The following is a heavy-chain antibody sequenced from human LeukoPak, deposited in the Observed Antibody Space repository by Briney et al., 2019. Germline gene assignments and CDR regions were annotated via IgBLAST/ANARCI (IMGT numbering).Heavy chain of an antibody. V-gene: IGHV3-23*01. J-gene: IGHJ4*02. CDR1: GFTFSSYA. CDR3: AKGDGYDSSGYYYPFDS. D-gene: IGHD3-22*01. CDR2: FSGSGGST. Sequence: GGSLRLSCAASGFTFSSYAMSWVRQAPGKGLEWVSAFSGSGGSTYYADSVKGRFTISRDNSKDTLFLQMNSLRAEDTAVYYCAKGDGYDSSGYYYPFDSWGQGTLVTVSS.